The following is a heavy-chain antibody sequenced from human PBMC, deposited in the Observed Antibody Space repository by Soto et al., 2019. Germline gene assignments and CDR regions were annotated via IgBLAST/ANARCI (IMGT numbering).Heavy chain of an antibody. CDR1: GYTFANYW. Sequence: GGSLKIPCQSSGYTFANYWLVWVRQMPGKGLEWMGIIYPSDSTVKYSPSVQGQVTMSVDKSISTAYLQWSSLKASDAAVYYCARGNVANYFEPWGQGTLVTVSS. CDR2: IYPSDSTV. V-gene: IGHV5-51*01. D-gene: IGHD1-7*01. CDR3: ARGNVANYFEP. J-gene: IGHJ5*02.